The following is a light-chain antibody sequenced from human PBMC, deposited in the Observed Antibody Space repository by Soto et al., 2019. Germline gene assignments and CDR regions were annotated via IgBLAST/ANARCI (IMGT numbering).Light chain of an antibody. CDR2: DTS. Sequence: QAVVTQEPSLTVSPGGTVTLTCGSSPGAVTSGHYPYWFQQKPGQAPRTLIYDTSNKHSWTPARFSGSLLGGKAALTLSCAQPEDEAEYYCLLSYSGARGVFGGGTKLTVL. CDR3: LLSYSGARGV. J-gene: IGLJ2*01. V-gene: IGLV7-46*01. CDR1: PGAVTSGHY.